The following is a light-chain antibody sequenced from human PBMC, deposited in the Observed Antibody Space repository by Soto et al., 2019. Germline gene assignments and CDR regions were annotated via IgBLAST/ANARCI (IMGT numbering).Light chain of an antibody. CDR1: SSDVGGYDH. CDR3: SSDAGNYNSV. V-gene: IGLV2-8*01. J-gene: IGLJ1*01. Sequence: QSVLTQPPAASGSLGQSVTIPCTGTSSDVGGYDHVSWYQQHPGKAPKLMIYEVTKRPAGVPDRFSGSKSGNTASLTVSGLQAEDEADYYCSSDAGNYNSVFGPGTKVTVL. CDR2: EVT.